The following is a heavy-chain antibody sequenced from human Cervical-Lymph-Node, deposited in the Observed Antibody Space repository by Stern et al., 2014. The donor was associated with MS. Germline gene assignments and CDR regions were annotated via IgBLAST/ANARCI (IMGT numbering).Heavy chain of an antibody. Sequence: QVTLNESGPTLVKPTQTLTLTCTFSGFSLNTSGEGVGWIRQPPGKALEWLAVIYWDADERYSPSLNSRLTITKDTSKNQVVLTMANMDPVDTGTYYCAHTTVTFDEAYGLDVWGQGTTVTVSS. D-gene: IGHD4-17*01. CDR3: AHTTVTFDEAYGLDV. CDR2: IYWDADE. J-gene: IGHJ6*02. V-gene: IGHV2-5*02. CDR1: GFSLNTSGEG.